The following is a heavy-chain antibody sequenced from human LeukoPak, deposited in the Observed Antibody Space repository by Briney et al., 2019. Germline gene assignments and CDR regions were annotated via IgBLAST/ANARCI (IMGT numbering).Heavy chain of an antibody. CDR1: GFIFSDYH. Sequence: GGSLRLSCAASGFIFSDYHMDWVRQVPGKGLEWIGRSRSKGHRYSTEYAASVRGRFTVSRDESRNLLFLQMTSLKSEDTAIYYCARGSYCSGGVCPAPFDSWGQGSLVTVAS. V-gene: IGHV3-72*01. CDR2: SRSKGHRYST. D-gene: IGHD2-8*02. CDR3: ARGSYCSGGVCPAPFDS. J-gene: IGHJ4*02.